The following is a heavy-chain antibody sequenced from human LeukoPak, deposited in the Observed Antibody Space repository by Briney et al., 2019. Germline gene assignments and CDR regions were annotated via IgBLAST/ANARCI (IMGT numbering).Heavy chain of an antibody. CDR1: LYISTSYY. CDR2: INPSGGGT. D-gene: IGHD2-8*01. CDR3: ERDMLAGPSNGLDP. J-gene: IGHJ5*02. V-gene: IGHV1-46*01. Sequence: GASVKVSCTASLYISTSYYIHLSRQAPGQGLEWMGVINPSGGGTSYAQKFQGRVTMTRDTSTSTVYMDLRSLRSEDTAVYFCERDMLAGPSNGLDPWGQGTLVTVSS.